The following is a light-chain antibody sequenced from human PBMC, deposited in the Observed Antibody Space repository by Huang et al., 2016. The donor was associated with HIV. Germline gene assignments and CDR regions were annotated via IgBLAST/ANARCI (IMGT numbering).Light chain of an antibody. CDR2: AAS. Sequence: DIQMTQSPSSLSASVGDRVTITCRASQTITSFLNWYQQKPGKAPKLLIYAASSLQSGVPSRFSDSGSGTSFTLTINTLQPEDFATYYCQQSSSTPFTFGPGTRVDIK. V-gene: IGKV1-39*01. CDR3: QQSSSTPFT. CDR1: QTITSF. J-gene: IGKJ3*01.